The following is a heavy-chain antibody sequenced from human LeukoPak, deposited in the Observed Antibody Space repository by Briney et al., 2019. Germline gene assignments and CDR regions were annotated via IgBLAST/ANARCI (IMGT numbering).Heavy chain of an antibody. CDR2: TYYRSKWYN. Sequence: SQTLSLTCAISGDSVSSNSAAWNWIRQSPSRGLEWLGRTYYRSKWYNDYAVSVKSRITINPDTSKNQFSLKLSSVTAADTAVYYCARNRLRYFDWTKGNYYFDYWGQGTLVTVSS. J-gene: IGHJ4*02. D-gene: IGHD3-9*01. CDR3: ARNRLRYFDWTKGNYYFDY. V-gene: IGHV6-1*01. CDR1: GDSVSSNSAA.